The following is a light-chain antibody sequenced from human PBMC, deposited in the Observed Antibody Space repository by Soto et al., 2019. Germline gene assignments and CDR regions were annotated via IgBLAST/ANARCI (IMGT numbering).Light chain of an antibody. CDR1: QSITNSY. CDR2: GAS. CDR3: QQYGSSPLT. V-gene: IGKV3-20*01. J-gene: IGKJ3*01. Sequence: EIVLTQSPGTLSLSPGERATLSCRASQSITNSYLAWYQQQPGQAPRLIVYGASSRATGIPERFSGSGSGTDFTLTISRLEPEDFAMYYCQQYGSSPLTFGPGTTVDLK.